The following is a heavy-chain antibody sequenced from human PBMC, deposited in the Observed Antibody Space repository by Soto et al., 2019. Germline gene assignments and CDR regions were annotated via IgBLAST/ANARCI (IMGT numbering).Heavy chain of an antibody. J-gene: IGHJ6*02. CDR1: GYTFTGYY. Sequence: GASVKVSCKASGYTFTGYYMHWVRQAPGQGLERMRWINPNSGGTNYAQKFQGWVTMTRDTSISTAYMELSRLRSDDTAVYYCARESAITIFGVVTYYYGMDVWGQGTTVTVSS. V-gene: IGHV1-2*04. D-gene: IGHD3-3*01. CDR3: ARESAITIFGVVTYYYGMDV. CDR2: INPNSGGT.